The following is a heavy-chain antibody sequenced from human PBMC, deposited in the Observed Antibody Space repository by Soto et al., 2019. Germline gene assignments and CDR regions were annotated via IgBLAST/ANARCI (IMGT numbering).Heavy chain of an antibody. CDR2: ISGYNGNT. D-gene: IGHD6-13*01. CDR3: ARGGSSWSAAYYEH. J-gene: IGHJ1*01. CDR1: GYTFTNYG. Sequence: ASVKVSCKASGYTFTNYGISWVRQAPGQGPEWMGWISGYNGNTKYARKVQGRVTLNTDTSASTAYMDLRGLRSDDTAVYYCARGGSSWSAAYYEHWSQGTLVTVSS. V-gene: IGHV1-18*04.